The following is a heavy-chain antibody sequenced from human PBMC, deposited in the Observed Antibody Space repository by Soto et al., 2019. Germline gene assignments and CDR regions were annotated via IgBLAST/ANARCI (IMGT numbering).Heavy chain of an antibody. D-gene: IGHD3-9*01. CDR1: GFTFGDYA. V-gene: IGHV3-49*03. Sequence: SLRLSCTASGFTFGDYAMSWFRQAPGKGLEWVGFIRSKAYGGTTEYAASVKGRFTISRDDSKSIAYLQMNSLKTEDTAVYYCTRDFRYFDWLSAPRGMDVWGQGTTVTVSS. CDR2: IRSKAYGGTT. CDR3: TRDFRYFDWLSAPRGMDV. J-gene: IGHJ6*02.